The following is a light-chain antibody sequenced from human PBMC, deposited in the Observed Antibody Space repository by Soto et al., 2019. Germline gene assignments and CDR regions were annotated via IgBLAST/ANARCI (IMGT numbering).Light chain of an antibody. CDR2: ENN. CDR3: GTWDSSLSALWV. CDR1: SSNIGNNY. Sequence: QSVLTQPPSVSAAPGQKVTISCSGSSSNIGNNYVSWYQQLPGTAPKLLIYENNKRPSGIPDRFSGSKSGTSATLGITGLQTGDEADYYCGTWDSSLSALWVFGTGTKLT. V-gene: IGLV1-51*02. J-gene: IGLJ1*01.